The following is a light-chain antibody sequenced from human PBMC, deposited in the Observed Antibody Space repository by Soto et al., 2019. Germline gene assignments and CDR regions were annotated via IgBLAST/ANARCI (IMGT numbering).Light chain of an antibody. Sequence: QSVLTQPRSVSGSPGQSVTISCTGTSSDVGGYNYVSWYQQRPGKAPKPMIYDVDKRPSGVPDRFSGSKSGNTASLTISGLQAEDEADYYCCSYAGSYTYVFGTETKLTVL. V-gene: IGLV2-11*01. CDR3: CSYAGSYTYV. CDR1: SSDVGGYNY. CDR2: DVD. J-gene: IGLJ1*01.